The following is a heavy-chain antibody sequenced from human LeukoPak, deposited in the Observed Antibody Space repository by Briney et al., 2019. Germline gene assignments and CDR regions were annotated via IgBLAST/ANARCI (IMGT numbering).Heavy chain of an antibody. Sequence: GGSLRLSCAASGFTFSRYWIHWVRHPPGKGLVWVSRIHTVGNDTVYADSVRGRFTIPRDNAKNTLYRQMNRLRTDDTAVYYCLSAVGTSEYWGQGNLVTVSS. V-gene: IGHV3-74*01. D-gene: IGHD1-26*01. CDR3: LSAVGTSEY. J-gene: IGHJ4*02. CDR1: GFTFSRYW. CDR2: IHTVGNDT.